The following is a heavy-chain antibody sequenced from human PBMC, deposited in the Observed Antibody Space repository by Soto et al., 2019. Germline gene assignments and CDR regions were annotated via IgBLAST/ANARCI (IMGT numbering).Heavy chain of an antibody. Sequence: ASETLSLTCTVSGDSISSYDWSWIRQPPGKALEWIGYISYSGSTNYNPSLKSRVTISVDTSRNQFSLKLSSVTAADTAVYYCARLYCSSTSCLDYWGQGTLVTVSS. J-gene: IGHJ4*02. V-gene: IGHV4-59*01. CDR1: GDSISSYD. D-gene: IGHD2-2*01. CDR2: ISYSGST. CDR3: ARLYCSSTSCLDY.